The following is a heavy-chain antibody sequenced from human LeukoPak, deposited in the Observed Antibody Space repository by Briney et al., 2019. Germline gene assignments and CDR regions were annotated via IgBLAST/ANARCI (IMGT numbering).Heavy chain of an antibody. J-gene: IGHJ4*02. CDR2: IYYSGST. CDR3: ARVGYSYGYGIDY. D-gene: IGHD5-18*01. Sequence: SETLSLTCTVSGGSVSSGSYYWSWIRQPPGKGLEWIGYIYYSGSTNYNPSLKSRVTISVDTSKNQFSLKLSSVTAADTAVYYCARVGYSYGYGIDYWGQGTLVTVSS. CDR1: GGSVSSGSYY. V-gene: IGHV4-61*01.